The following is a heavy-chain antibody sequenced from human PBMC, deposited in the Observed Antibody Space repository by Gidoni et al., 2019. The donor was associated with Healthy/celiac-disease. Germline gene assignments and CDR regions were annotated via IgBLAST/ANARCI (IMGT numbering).Heavy chain of an antibody. J-gene: IGHJ4*02. Sequence: EVQLLESGGGLVKPGGSLRLYCAASGLTFRSYAMSWFRQAPGKGLEWFSVIIVSVGSTYYADSVKGRFTISRDNDKNTLYLQMNSLRAEDTAVYYCAKDMGEGYCSRTSCGAFDYWGQGTLVTVSS. D-gene: IGHD2-2*01. CDR3: AKDMGEGYCSRTSCGAFDY. CDR2: IIVSVGST. CDR1: GLTFRSYA. V-gene: IGHV3-23*01.